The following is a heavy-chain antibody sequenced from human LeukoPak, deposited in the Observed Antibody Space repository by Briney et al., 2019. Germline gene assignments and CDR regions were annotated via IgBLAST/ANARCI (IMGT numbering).Heavy chain of an antibody. V-gene: IGHV5-51*01. Sequence: GESLKISCKGSGYSFTTYWIGWVRQMPGKGLEWMGIIYPGDSDTVYSPSFQGQVTFSADKSISTAYLQWSSLKASDTAMYYCARQINYYDSSGKYYYYYMDVWGKGTTVTISS. CDR1: GYSFTTYW. J-gene: IGHJ6*03. CDR3: ARQINYYDSSGKYYYYYMDV. D-gene: IGHD3-22*01. CDR2: IYPGDSDT.